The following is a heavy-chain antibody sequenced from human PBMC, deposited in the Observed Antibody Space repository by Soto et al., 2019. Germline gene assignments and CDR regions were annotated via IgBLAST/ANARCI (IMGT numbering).Heavy chain of an antibody. D-gene: IGHD3-9*01. CDR2: INEDESNT. CDR1: GFTFSNYW. J-gene: IGHJ4*02. V-gene: IGHV3-74*01. CDR3: ARGLVLDY. Sequence: EVQLVESGGGLVQPGGSLRLSCATSGFTFSNYWMHWVRQAPGKGPVWVSRINEDESNTNYADSVKVRFTISRDNAKNTLYLQMNSLRAENTAVYYCARGLVLDYWGQGTRVTVSS.